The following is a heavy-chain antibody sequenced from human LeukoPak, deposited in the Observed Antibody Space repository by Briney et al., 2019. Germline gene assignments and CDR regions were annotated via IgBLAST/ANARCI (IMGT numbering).Heavy chain of an antibody. V-gene: IGHV3-9*01. D-gene: IGHD3-22*01. Sequence: GGSLRLSCAASGFTFDDYDMHWVRQAPGKGLEWVSGIRWNSGSIGYADSVKGRFTISRDNAKDSLYLQMNSLRAEDTALYYCAKGVYYDTSYYFDYWGQGTLVTVSS. CDR2: IRWNSGSI. J-gene: IGHJ4*02. CDR1: GFTFDDYD. CDR3: AKGVYYDTSYYFDY.